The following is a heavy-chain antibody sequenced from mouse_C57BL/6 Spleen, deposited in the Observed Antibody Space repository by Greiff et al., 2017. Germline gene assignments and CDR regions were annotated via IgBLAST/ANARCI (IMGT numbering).Heavy chain of an antibody. D-gene: IGHD2-4*01. Sequence: QVQLKESGAELVRPGASVKLSCKASGYTFTDYYINWVKQRPGQGLEWIARIYPGSGNTYYNEKFKGKATLTAEKSSSTAYMQLSSLTSEDSAVYFCARGDYDYDTGFAYWGQGTLVTVSA. CDR1: GYTFTDYY. CDR3: ARGDYDYDTGFAY. CDR2: IYPGSGNT. V-gene: IGHV1-76*01. J-gene: IGHJ3*01.